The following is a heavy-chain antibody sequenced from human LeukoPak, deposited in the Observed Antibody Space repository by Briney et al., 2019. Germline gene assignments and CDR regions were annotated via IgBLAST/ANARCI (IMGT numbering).Heavy chain of an antibody. CDR2: ISYDGSNK. V-gene: IGHV3-30-3*01. J-gene: IGHJ4*02. Sequence: QTGGSLRLSCAASGFTFSSYAMHWVRQAPGKGLEWVAVISYDGSNKYYADSVKGRFTISRDNSKNTLYLQMNSLRAEDTAVYYCARATHLQYFDYWGQGTLVTVPS. CDR1: GFTFSSYA. CDR3: ARATHLQYFDY.